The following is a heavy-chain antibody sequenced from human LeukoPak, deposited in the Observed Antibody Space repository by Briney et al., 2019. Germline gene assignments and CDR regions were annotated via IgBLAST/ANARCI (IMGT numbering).Heavy chain of an antibody. CDR2: INHSGST. J-gene: IGHJ3*02. CDR1: GGSFSGYY. Sequence: KPSETLSLTCAVYGGSFSGYYWSWTRQPPGKGLEWIGEINHSGSTNYNPSLKSRVTISVDTSKNQFSLKLSSVTAADTAVYYCARGRVTLLGVHAFDIWGQGTMVTVSS. D-gene: IGHD2-15*01. V-gene: IGHV4-34*01. CDR3: ARGRVTLLGVHAFDI.